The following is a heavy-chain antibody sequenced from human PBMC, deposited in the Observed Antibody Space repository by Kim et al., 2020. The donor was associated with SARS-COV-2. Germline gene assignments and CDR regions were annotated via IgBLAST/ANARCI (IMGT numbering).Heavy chain of an antibody. J-gene: IGHJ4*02. CDR3: ARHDDAGLTNWDYFDT. D-gene: IGHD1-1*01. CDR2: IDPTDSYT. V-gene: IGHV5-10-1*01. Sequence: GESLKISCKGSGYTFTTNWISWVRQMPGKGLEWMGMIDPTDSYTNYNPAFEGHVIISVDKSINTAFLQLSRLKASDSAMFYCARHDDAGLTNWDYFDTWGQGTLVTVSS. CDR1: GYTFTTNW.